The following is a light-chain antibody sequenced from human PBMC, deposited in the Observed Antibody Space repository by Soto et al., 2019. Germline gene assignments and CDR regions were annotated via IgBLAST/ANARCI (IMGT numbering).Light chain of an antibody. CDR2: AAS. CDR1: QVIAHY. J-gene: IGKJ4*01. CDR3: QQYKGYPLT. V-gene: IGKV1-16*02. Sequence: DIQMTQSPSSLSASVGDRVTITCRASQVIAHYLAWYQQKPGNPPKSLIFAASNLQTGVPSKFSGSGSDTDFTLTISNLQPEDSEIYYCQQYKGYPLTLGGGTKVDIK.